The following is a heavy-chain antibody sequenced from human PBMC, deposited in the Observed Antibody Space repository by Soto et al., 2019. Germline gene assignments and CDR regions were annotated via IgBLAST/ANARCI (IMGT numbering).Heavy chain of an antibody. CDR1: GYTFTSYW. CDR3: ATPRAAAGTEAHY. V-gene: IGHV5-51*01. CDR2: IYPGDSDT. J-gene: IGHJ4*02. D-gene: IGHD6-13*01. Sequence: ASVKVSCKASGYTFTSYWIGWVRQMPGKGLEWMGIIYPGDSDTRYSPSFQGQVTISADKSISTAYLQWSSLKASDTAMYYCATPRAAAGTEAHYWGQGTLVTVSS.